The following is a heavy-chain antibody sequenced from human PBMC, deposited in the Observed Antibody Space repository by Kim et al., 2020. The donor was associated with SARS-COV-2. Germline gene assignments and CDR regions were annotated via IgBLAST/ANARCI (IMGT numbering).Heavy chain of an antibody. J-gene: IGHJ3*02. V-gene: IGHV3-53*01. D-gene: IGHD2-2*01. CDR3: ARDRRYCSSTSCSYDAFDI. Sequence: KGRFTISRDNSKNTLYLQMNSLRAEDTAVYYCARDRRYCSSTSCSYDAFDIWGQGTMVTVSS.